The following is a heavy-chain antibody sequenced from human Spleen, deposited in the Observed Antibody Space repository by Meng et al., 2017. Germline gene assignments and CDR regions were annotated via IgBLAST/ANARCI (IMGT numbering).Heavy chain of an antibody. J-gene: IGHJ4*02. CDR3: ARDEDISAAGKLFGDY. CDR2: ISVYNGNT. V-gene: IGHV1-18*01. CDR1: GYTFTSYG. Sequence: ASVKVSCKTSGYTFTSYGVTWVRQAPGQGLEWMGWISVYNGNTNYAQKFQGRVTMTTDTATSTAYMELSGLRSDDTAMYYCARDEDISAAGKLFGDYWGQGTLVTVSS. D-gene: IGHD6-13*01.